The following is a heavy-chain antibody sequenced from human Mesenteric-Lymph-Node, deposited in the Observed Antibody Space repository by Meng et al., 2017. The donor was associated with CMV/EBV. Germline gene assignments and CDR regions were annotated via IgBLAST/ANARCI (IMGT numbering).Heavy chain of an antibody. Sequence: GESLKISCAASGFTFSSYGMHWVRQAPGKGLEWVAFIRYDGSNKYYADSVKGRFTISRDNSKNTLYLQMNSLRAEDTAVYYCAREELLWFGEPRGEWGQGTLVTVSS. CDR3: AREELLWFGEPRGE. J-gene: IGHJ4*02. D-gene: IGHD3-10*01. CDR1: GFTFSSYG. CDR2: IRYDGSNK. V-gene: IGHV3-30*02.